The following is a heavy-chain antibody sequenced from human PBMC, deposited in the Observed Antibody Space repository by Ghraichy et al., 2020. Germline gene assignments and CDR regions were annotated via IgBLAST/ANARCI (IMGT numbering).Heavy chain of an antibody. D-gene: IGHD3-10*01. Sequence: SQTLSLTCAISGDSVSSNSVAWTWIRQSPSRGLEWLVRTYYRSKWYNDYVVSGKSRINFNPDTSKNQFSLQLNSVTPEDTAVYYCARTSGPGFEYWGQGTLVTVSS. CDR1: GDSVSSNSVA. CDR3: ARTSGPGFEY. J-gene: IGHJ4*02. V-gene: IGHV6-1*01. CDR2: TYYRSKWYN.